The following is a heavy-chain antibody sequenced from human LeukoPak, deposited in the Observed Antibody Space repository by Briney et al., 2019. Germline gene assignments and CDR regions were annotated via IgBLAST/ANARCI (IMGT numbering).Heavy chain of an antibody. CDR3: ATVRYDSSGYYYRGPAFDY. Sequence: GGSLRLSCAASGFTFSSYAMSWVRQAPGKGLEWVSAISGSGGSTYYADSVKGRFTISRDNSKNTLYLQMNSLRAEDTAVYYCATVRYDSSGYYYRGPAFDYWGQGTLVTVSS. V-gene: IGHV3-23*01. J-gene: IGHJ4*02. CDR1: GFTFSSYA. D-gene: IGHD3-22*01. CDR2: ISGSGGST.